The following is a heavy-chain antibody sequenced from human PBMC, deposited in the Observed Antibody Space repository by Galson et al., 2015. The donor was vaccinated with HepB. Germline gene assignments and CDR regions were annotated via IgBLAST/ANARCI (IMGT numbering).Heavy chain of an antibody. CDR2: ISYDGSNK. CDR1: GFTFSSYG. J-gene: IGHJ4*02. CDR3: AKDRDIVVVPAAFLFDY. D-gene: IGHD2-2*01. Sequence: SLRLSCAASGFTFSSYGMHWVRQAPGKGLEWVAVISYDGSNKYYADSVKGRFTISRGNSKNTLYLQMNSLRAEDTAVYYCAKDRDIVVVPAAFLFDYWGQGTLVTVSS. V-gene: IGHV3-30*18.